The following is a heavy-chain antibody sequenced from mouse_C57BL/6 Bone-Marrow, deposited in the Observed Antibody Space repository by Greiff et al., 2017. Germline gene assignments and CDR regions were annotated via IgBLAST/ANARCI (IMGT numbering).Heavy chain of an antibody. V-gene: IGHV1-82*01. Sequence: VQLQQSGPELVQPGASVKLSCKASGYAFSSSWMNWVKQRPGKGLEWIGRIYPGDGDTNYNGKFKGKATLTADKASSTAYMQLRSLTSEDSAVYFCARPYYYGSSYFAYWGQGTLVTVSA. CDR3: ARPYYYGSSYFAY. CDR2: IYPGDGDT. J-gene: IGHJ3*01. D-gene: IGHD1-1*01. CDR1: GYAFSSSW.